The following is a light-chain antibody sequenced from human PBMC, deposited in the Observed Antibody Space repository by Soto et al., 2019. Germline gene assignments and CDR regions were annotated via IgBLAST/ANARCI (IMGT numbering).Light chain of an antibody. Sequence: EIVLTQSPGTLSLSPGERATLSCRASQSVNSNYLAWYQQKPDQSPRVLLYGTSSRATGIPDRFSGSGSGTDFTLTISRLEPEDFAVYYCQQYDISFRTFGQGTKVEIK. V-gene: IGKV3-20*01. CDR1: QSVNSNY. J-gene: IGKJ1*01. CDR3: QQYDISFRT. CDR2: GTS.